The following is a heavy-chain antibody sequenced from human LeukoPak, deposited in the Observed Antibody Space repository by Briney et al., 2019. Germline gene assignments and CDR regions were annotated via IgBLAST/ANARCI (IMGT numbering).Heavy chain of an antibody. CDR3: ARIPYTTGSSF. V-gene: IGHV3-74*01. D-gene: IGHD2/OR15-2a*01. CDR1: GFTFSSYT. J-gene: IGHJ4*02. CDR2: ISGDETTT. Sequence: GGSLRLSCAASGFTFSSYTMYLVRQAPGKGLVWVSRISGDETTTTYADSVMGRFTISRDNAKNTLYLQMNSLRAEDTAVYYCARIPYTTGSSFWGEGTLATVSS.